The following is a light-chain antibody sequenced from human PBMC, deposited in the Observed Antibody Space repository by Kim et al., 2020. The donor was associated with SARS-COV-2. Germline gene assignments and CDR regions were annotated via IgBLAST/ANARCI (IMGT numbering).Light chain of an antibody. CDR2: AAS. CDR3: QQYYSYPRT. J-gene: IGKJ1*01. V-gene: IGKV1-8*01. CDR1: QCISSY. Sequence: SPRDRVTIPCRASQCISSYLAWYQQKPGKAPKLLIYAASTLQSGVPSRCSGSGSGTDFTLTISCLQSEDFAAYYCQQYYSYPRTFGQGTKVDIK.